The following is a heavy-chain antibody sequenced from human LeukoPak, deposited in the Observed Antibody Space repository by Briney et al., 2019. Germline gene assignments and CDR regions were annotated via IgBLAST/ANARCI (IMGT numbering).Heavy chain of an antibody. D-gene: IGHD1-1*01. CDR3: ARRLTLKQLERGVYYHYHYMDV. J-gene: IGHJ6*03. CDR2: INPSGGST. Sequence: GASVKVSCKASGYTFTSYYMYWVRQAPGQGLEWMGIINPSGGSTNYAQKFQGRVTMTRDTSTNTVYMELSSLRSEDTAVYYCARRLTLKQLERGVYYHYHYMDVWGEGTTVTVSS. CDR1: GYTFTSYY. V-gene: IGHV1-46*01.